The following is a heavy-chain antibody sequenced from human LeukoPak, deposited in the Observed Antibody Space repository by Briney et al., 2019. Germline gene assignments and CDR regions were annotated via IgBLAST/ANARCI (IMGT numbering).Heavy chain of an antibody. J-gene: IGHJ6*02. V-gene: IGHV1-2*04. CDR1: GYTFTGYY. D-gene: IGHD6-19*01. CDR2: INPNSGGT. CDR3: ASAHSVAGILLSGMDV. Sequence: ASVKVSCKASGYTFTGYYMHWVRQAPGQGLEWMGWINPNSGGTNYAQKFQGWVTMTRDTSISTAYMELSRLRSEDTAVYYCASAHSVAGILLSGMDVWGQGTTVTVSS.